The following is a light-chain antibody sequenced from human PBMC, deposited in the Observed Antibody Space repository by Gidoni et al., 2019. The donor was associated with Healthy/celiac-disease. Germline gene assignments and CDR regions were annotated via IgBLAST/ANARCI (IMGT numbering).Light chain of an antibody. CDR1: QSVSSSY. CDR2: GAS. J-gene: IGKJ1*01. Sequence: DIVSTHSLGTLSLSPGERATLSCRASQSVSSSYLAWYQQKPGQAPRLLLDGASSRATGLADRFSGSGSGTYFPLTISRVDPEDFAVYYCQQYDSSLWTFGQGTKVEIK. V-gene: IGKV3-20*01. CDR3: QQYDSSLWT.